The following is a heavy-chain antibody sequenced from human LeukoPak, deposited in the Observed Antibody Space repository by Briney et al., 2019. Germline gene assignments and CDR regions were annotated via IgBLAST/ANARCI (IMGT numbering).Heavy chain of an antibody. CDR1: GFTVSSDY. J-gene: IGHJ4*02. V-gene: IGHV3-23*01. D-gene: IGHD5-12*01. CDR2: ITGSGGST. Sequence: PGGSLRLSCAASGFTVSSDYMSWVRQAPGKGLEWVSVITGSGGSTYYADSVRGRFAISRDNSKNTLYLQMNSLRAEDTAVYYCATLMRGPTGYSGYGGEDYWGQGTLVTVSS. CDR3: ATLMRGPTGYSGYGGEDY.